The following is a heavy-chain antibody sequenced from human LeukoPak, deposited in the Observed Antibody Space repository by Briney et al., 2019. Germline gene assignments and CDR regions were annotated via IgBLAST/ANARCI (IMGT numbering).Heavy chain of an antibody. J-gene: IGHJ3*02. V-gene: IGHV4-59*01. CDR2: IYYTGSS. Sequence: SSETLSLTCTVSGDSMNSYYWSWIRQPPGRGLEWIGYIYYTGSSNYNPSLKSRVTISLDRSNKQFFLRLNSVTAADSAVYYCARGTTWERAFDIWGQGTMVTVSS. CDR3: ARGTTWERAFDI. CDR1: GDSMNSYY. D-gene: IGHD4-11*01.